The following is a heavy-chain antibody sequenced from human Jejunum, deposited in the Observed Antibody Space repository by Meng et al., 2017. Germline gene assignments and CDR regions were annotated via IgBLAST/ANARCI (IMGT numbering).Heavy chain of an antibody. Sequence: SGPTLVKPTQTLTLTCDVSGFSLSNGQMYVTWIRHTPGRALEWLAHIFSNDEKSYTASLKSRLTISKDTSKSQVVLTMTNMDPVDTGTYYCARVSMIRGDVVPNYNSGMDVWGQGTMVTVSS. J-gene: IGHJ6*02. V-gene: IGHV2-26*01. CDR3: ARVSMIRGDVVPNYNSGMDV. D-gene: IGHD3-10*01. CDR2: IFSNDEK. CDR1: GFSLSNGQMY.